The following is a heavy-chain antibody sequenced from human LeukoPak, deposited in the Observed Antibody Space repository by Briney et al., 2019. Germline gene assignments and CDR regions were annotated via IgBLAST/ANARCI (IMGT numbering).Heavy chain of an antibody. V-gene: IGHV3-53*01. CDR2: IYSGGST. Sequence: PGGSLRLSCAASGFTFSSYAMSWVRQAPGKGLEWVSVIYSGGSTYYADSVKGRFTISRDNSKNTLYLQMNSLRAEDTAVYYCARVYYCSGGSCYSGAFDYWGQGTLVTVSS. J-gene: IGHJ4*02. D-gene: IGHD2-15*01. CDR3: ARVYYCSGGSCYSGAFDY. CDR1: GFTFSSYA.